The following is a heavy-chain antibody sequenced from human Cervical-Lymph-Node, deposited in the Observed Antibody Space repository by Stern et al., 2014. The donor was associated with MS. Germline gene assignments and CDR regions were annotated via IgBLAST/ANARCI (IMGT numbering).Heavy chain of an antibody. CDR1: GYTFTAYF. Sequence: VHLEESGAEVERPGASVKVSCKASGYTFTAYFLHWVRQAPGQGLECMVLISPKTGSATYAQKFQDRVTMTRDTSINTVYMEVSSLRSDDTAVYYCARDRGSYSDYWGQGTLVAVSS. V-gene: IGHV1-2*02. CDR3: ARDRGSYSDY. CDR2: ISPKTGSA. D-gene: IGHD1-26*01. J-gene: IGHJ4*02.